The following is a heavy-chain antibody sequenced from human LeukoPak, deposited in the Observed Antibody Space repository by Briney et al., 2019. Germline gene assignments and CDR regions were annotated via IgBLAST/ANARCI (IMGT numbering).Heavy chain of an antibody. J-gene: IGHJ3*02. CDR3: ARGIFDAVAPMATIVRSAFDI. Sequence: GASVKVSCKASGGTFSSYAISWVRQAPGQGLEWMGGIIPIFGTANYAQKFQGRVTITADKSTSTAYMELSSLRSEDTAVYYCARGIFDAVAPMATIVRSAFDIWGQGTMVTVSS. D-gene: IGHD5-24*01. CDR1: GGTFSSYA. CDR2: IIPIFGTA. V-gene: IGHV1-69*06.